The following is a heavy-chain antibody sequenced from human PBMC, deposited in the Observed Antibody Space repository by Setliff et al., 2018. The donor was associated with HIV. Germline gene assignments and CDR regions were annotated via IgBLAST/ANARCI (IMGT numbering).Heavy chain of an antibody. V-gene: IGHV4-61*09. CDR3: ARDTYHTGYLGWGPKPHYYYMDV. CDR1: GGSIRSGSYS. CDR2: VSSSGSS. Sequence: KTSETLSLTCTVSGGSIRSGSYSRSWIRQPAGQGLEWIGHVSSSGSSNYNPSLTSRVTISADTSKNQFSLKLTSVTAADTAVYYCARDTYHTGYLGWGPKPHYYYMDVWGKGTTVTVSS. J-gene: IGHJ6*03. D-gene: IGHD5-12*01.